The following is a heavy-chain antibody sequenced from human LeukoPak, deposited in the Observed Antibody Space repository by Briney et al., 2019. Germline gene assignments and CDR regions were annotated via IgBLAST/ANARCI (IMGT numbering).Heavy chain of an antibody. D-gene: IGHD3-9*01. CDR2: IMPFLDVA. CDR3: ARGTDTGYPRIDY. J-gene: IGHJ4*02. Sequence: EASVKISCKASGDTFNDYTFSWVRQAPGQGLEWMGRIMPFLDVANYAPKLQGRVTMATDTSTSTAYMDLRSLRSDDTAVYYCARGTDTGYPRIDYWGQGTLVTVSS. CDR1: GDTFNDYT. V-gene: IGHV1-69*02.